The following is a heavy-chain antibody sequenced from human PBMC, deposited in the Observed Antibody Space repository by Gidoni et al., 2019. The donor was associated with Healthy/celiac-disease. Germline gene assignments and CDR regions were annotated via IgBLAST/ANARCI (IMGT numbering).Heavy chain of an antibody. J-gene: IGHJ4*02. CDR2: ISHSGST. D-gene: IGHD6-19*01. CDR3: ARAGGGSSGWDPHFDY. V-gene: IGHV4-4*02. CDR1: GRSISRSNW. Sequence: QVQLQASGPGLVKPSGPMSLTCAVSGRSISRSNWSSWVRPPPGKGLEWIGEISHSGSTNYNPSLKSRVTIAVDKSKNQFSLKLSSVTAADTAVDYCARAGGGSSGWDPHFDYWGQGTLVTVSS.